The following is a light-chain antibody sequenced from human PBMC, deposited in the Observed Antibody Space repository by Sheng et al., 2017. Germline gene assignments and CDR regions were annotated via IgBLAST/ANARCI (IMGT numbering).Light chain of an antibody. Sequence: IQMTQSPSTLSASVGDRVTITCRASQSIGTWLAWYQQKPGQAPKVLIYKASSLESGVPLRFSGSGSGTEFTLTISSLQPDDFATYYCQQYNSWWTFGQGTKVEIK. J-gene: IGKJ1*01. V-gene: IGKV1-5*03. CDR2: KAS. CDR3: QQYNSWWT. CDR1: QSIGTW.